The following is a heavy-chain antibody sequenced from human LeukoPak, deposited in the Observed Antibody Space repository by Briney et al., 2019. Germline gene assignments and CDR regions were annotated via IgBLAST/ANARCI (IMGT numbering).Heavy chain of an antibody. V-gene: IGHV1-2*02. CDR3: ARGSYGPPKNYYDSSGRPAEFDY. J-gene: IGHJ4*02. CDR2: INPNSGGT. D-gene: IGHD3-22*01. CDR1: GYTFTGYY. Sequence: VASVKVSCKASGYTFTGYYMHWVRQAPGQGLEWMGWINPNSGGTNYAQKFQGRVTMTRDTSISTAYMELSRLRSDDTAVYYCARGSYGPPKNYYDSSGRPAEFDYWGQGTLVTVSS.